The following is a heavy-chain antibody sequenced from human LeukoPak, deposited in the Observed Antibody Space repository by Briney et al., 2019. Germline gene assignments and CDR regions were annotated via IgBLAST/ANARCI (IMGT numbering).Heavy chain of an antibody. J-gene: IGHJ6*04. D-gene: IGHD2-2*01. CDR2: VYYSGST. CDR1: GGSISSGGYY. V-gene: IGHV4-31*03. Sequence: SQTLSLTCTVSGGSISSGGYYWSWIRQHPGKGLEWIGYVYYSGSTYYNPSLKTRVTISVDTSKNQFSLKLSSVTAADTAVYYCARSGPAAIRSLYYYYGMDVWGKGTTVTVSS. CDR3: ARSGPAAIRSLYYYYGMDV.